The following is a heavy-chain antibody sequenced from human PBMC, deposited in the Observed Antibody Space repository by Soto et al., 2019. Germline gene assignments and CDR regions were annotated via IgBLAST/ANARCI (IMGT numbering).Heavy chain of an antibody. CDR1: GFTFSSYA. D-gene: IGHD1-1*01. V-gene: IGHV3-30-3*01. Sequence: QVQLVESGGGVVQPGRSLRLSCAASGFTFSSYAMHWVRQAPGKGLEWVAVISYDGSNKYYADSVKGRFTISRDNSKNTLYLQMNSLRAEDTAVYYCARDPLRYNRNDFPYYYYGMDVWGQGTTVTVSS. CDR2: ISYDGSNK. J-gene: IGHJ6*02. CDR3: ARDPLRYNRNDFPYYYYGMDV.